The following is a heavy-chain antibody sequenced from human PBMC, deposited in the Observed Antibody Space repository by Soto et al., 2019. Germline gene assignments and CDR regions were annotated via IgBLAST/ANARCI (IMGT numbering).Heavy chain of an antibody. V-gene: IGHV6-1*01. D-gene: IGHD1-26*01. CDR2: TYYRSKWYY. CDR3: ARGEQYSGRIFDY. CDR1: GDSVSSNSAG. Sequence: PSQTLSLTCAITGDSVSSNSAGWSWVRQSPSRGLEWLGRTYYRSKWYYEYAVSVRGRITIKPDTSKNQYSRQLNSVTPEDTAVYFCARGEQYSGRIFDYWGQGTLVTVSS. J-gene: IGHJ4*01.